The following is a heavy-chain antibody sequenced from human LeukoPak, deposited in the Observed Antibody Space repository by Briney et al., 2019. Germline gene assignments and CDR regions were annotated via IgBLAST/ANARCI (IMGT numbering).Heavy chain of an antibody. CDR2: INPSGST. Sequence: SETLSLTCAVYGGSFSGYYWSWIRQLPGKGLEWIGEINPSGSTNYNPSLKGRVTISVDTSKNQFSLKLNSVTAADTAVYYCARYNGRITIFGVVIPSPGEAFDYWGQGTLVTVSS. CDR3: ARYNGRITIFGVVIPSPGEAFDY. D-gene: IGHD3-3*01. J-gene: IGHJ4*02. CDR1: GGSFSGYY. V-gene: IGHV4-34*01.